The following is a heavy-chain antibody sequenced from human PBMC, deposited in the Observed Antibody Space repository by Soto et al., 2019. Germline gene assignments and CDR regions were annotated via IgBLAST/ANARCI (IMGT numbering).Heavy chain of an antibody. Sequence: PSETLSLTCAVYGGSFSGYYWSWIRQPPGKGLEWIGEINHSGSTNYNPSLKSRVTISVDTSKNQFSLKLSSVTAADTAVYYCARRWTYDSSGYYRAPFDPWSQGTLVTVSS. V-gene: IGHV4-34*01. CDR3: ARRWTYDSSGYYRAPFDP. CDR2: INHSGST. J-gene: IGHJ5*02. CDR1: GGSFSGYY. D-gene: IGHD3-22*01.